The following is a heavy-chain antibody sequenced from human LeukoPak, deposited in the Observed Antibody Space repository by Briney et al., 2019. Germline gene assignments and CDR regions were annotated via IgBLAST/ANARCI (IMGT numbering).Heavy chain of an antibody. CDR2: IKQDGSGE. J-gene: IGHJ4*02. CDR3: TTGYSSGWYNEGNY. V-gene: IGHV3-7*01. CDR1: GFTFSSYW. Sequence: GGSLRLSCVAAGFTFSSYWMSWVRQAPGKGLEWVAKIKQDGSGEYYLDSVKGRFTISRDNAKNSLYLQMNSLRAEDTAVYFCTTGYSSGWYNEGNYWGQGTLVTVSS. D-gene: IGHD6-19*01.